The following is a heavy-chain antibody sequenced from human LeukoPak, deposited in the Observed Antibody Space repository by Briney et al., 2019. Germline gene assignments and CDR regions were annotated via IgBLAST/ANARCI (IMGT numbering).Heavy chain of an antibody. CDR1: GYTFTSYD. D-gene: IGHD3-3*01. V-gene: IGHV1-8*03. CDR2: MNPNSGNT. CDR3: ARVGEPYYDFWSGYYSGYWFDP. J-gene: IGHJ5*02. Sequence: ASVKVSCKASGYTFTSYDINWVRQATGQGLEWMGWMNPNSGNTGYAQKFQGRVTIIRNTSISTAYMELSSLRSEDTAVYYCARVGEPYYDFWSGYYSGYWFDPWGQGTLVTVSS.